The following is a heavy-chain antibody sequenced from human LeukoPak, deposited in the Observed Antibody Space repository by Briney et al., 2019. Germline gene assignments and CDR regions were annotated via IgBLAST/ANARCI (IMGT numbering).Heavy chain of an antibody. J-gene: IGHJ3*02. V-gene: IGHV4-4*07. CDR1: GGSISSYY. D-gene: IGHD3-3*01. Sequence: SETLSLTCTVSGGSISSYYWSWIRQPAGKGLEWIGRIYTSGSPNYNPSLKSRVTMSVDTSKNQFSLKLSSVTAADTAVYYCARDLEYYDFWSGYYPGAFDIWGQGTMVTVSS. CDR3: ARDLEYYDFWSGYYPGAFDI. CDR2: IYTSGSP.